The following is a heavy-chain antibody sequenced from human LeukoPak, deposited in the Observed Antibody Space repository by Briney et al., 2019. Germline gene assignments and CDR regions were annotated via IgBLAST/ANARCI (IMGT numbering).Heavy chain of an antibody. Sequence: SETLSLTCTVSGGSISSGGYYWSWVRQHPGKGLEWIGYIYYSGSTYYNPSLKSRVTISVDTSKNQFSLKLSSVTAADTAVYYCARASWELLVADYWGQGTLVTVSS. CDR2: IYYSGST. J-gene: IGHJ4*02. D-gene: IGHD1-26*01. CDR3: ARASWELLVADY. CDR1: GGSISSGGYY. V-gene: IGHV4-31*03.